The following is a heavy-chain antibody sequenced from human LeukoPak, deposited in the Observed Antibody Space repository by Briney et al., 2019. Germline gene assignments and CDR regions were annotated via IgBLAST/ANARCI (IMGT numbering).Heavy chain of an antibody. V-gene: IGHV4-4*07. CDR2: IYTSGST. CDR3: ARERNYGYHYYYMDV. CDR1: GGSISSYY. Sequence: SETLSLTCTVSGGSISSYYWSWIRQPAGKGLEWIGRIYTSGSTNYNPSLKSRVTMSVDTSKNQFSLKLSSVTAADTAVYYCARERNYGYHYYYMDVWGKGTTVTVSS. J-gene: IGHJ6*03. D-gene: IGHD1-7*01.